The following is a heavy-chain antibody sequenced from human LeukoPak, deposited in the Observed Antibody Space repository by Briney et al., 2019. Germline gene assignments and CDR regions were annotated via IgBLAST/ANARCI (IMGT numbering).Heavy chain of an antibody. D-gene: IGHD3-3*01. CDR3: ARTYYDFWSGYLGLYYFDY. Sequence: ASVKVSCKAPGYTFTSYGISWVRQAPGQGLEWMGWISAYNGNTNYAQKLQGRVTMTTDTSTSTAYMELRSLRSDDTAVYYCARTYYDFWSGYLGLYYFDYWGQGTLVTVSS. CDR2: ISAYNGNT. V-gene: IGHV1-18*01. CDR1: GYTFTSYG. J-gene: IGHJ4*02.